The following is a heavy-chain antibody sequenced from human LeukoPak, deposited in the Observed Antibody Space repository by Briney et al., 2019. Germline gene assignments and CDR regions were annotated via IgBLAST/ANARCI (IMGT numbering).Heavy chain of an antibody. V-gene: IGHV4-30-4*01. D-gene: IGHD3-10*01. J-gene: IGHJ4*01. CDR3: ARTYGSVSYYL. Sequence: PSETLSLTCTVSGGSISSGDYYWSWIGQAPGKGLEWIRYIYYSGSIYYKPSLKSRVTISVDTSKNQFSLKLSSVTAADTSVYYCARTYGSVSYYLWGQGTLITVSS. CDR1: GGSISSGDYY. CDR2: IYYSGSI.